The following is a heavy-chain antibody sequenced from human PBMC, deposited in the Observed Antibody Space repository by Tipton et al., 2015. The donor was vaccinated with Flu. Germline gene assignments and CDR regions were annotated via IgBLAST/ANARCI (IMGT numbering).Heavy chain of an antibody. CDR2: VSRTGST. CDR1: GDSISSDFY. D-gene: IGHD3-10*02. CDR3: ARHTGDSVRGVIDY. J-gene: IGHJ4*02. Sequence: LRLSCAVSGDSISSDFYWAWIRQFPGKGLEWIGTVSRTGSTIYNPSLKSRVTISIDTSKNQFSLNMLSVTAADMAVYYCARHTGDSVRGVIDYWGQGAPVTVSS. V-gene: IGHV4-38-2*01.